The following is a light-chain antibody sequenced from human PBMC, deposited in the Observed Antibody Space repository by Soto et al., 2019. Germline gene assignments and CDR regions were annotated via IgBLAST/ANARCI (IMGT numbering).Light chain of an antibody. Sequence: QSVLTQPPSVSGAPGQRVTISCTGSSSNIGAGFDVHWYQQLPGAAPKLLIFGDYNRPSGVPDRFSGSKSGTSASLAITGLQAEDEADYYCQSYDSSLSGYVAFGGGTTLTVL. CDR3: QSYDSSLSGYVA. V-gene: IGLV1-40*01. CDR1: SSNIGAGFD. CDR2: GDY. J-gene: IGLJ2*01.